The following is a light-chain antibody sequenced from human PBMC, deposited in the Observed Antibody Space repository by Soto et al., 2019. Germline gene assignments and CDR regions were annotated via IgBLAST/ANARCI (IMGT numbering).Light chain of an antibody. V-gene: IGKV3-11*01. Sequence: EIVLTQSPATLSLSPGERATLSCRASQSVSSYLAWYQQKPGQAPRLLIYDASNRATGIPARFCGSGSGTDFTLTISSLEPEDFAVYYCQQRSNWPLFTFGPGTKVDIK. CDR3: QQRSNWPLFT. CDR1: QSVSSY. CDR2: DAS. J-gene: IGKJ3*01.